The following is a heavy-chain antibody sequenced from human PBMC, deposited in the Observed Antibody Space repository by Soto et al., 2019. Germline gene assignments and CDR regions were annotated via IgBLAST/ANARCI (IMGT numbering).Heavy chain of an antibody. D-gene: IGHD3-3*01. CDR1: DGSISTYDW. V-gene: IGHV4-4*02. J-gene: IGHJ4*02. Sequence: SETLSLTCVVSDGSISTYDWWTWVRQPPGKGLEWIGKMFHSGGADYSPSLKSRVTISADSSKNHFSLRLTAVTAADTAVYSCATGNVDSMLEYWGQGTQVTVSS. CDR3: ATGNVDSMLEY. CDR2: MFHSGGA.